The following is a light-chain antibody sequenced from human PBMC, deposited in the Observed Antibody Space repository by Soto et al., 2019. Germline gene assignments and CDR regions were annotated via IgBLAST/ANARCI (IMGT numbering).Light chain of an antibody. V-gene: IGLV2-11*01. CDR1: NSDVGGYNY. J-gene: IGLJ2*01. CDR2: DVS. Sequence: QSALTQPRSVSESPGQSVTISCTGTNSDVGGYNYVSWYQQHPDKAPKVMIYDVSKRPSGVPDRFSGSKSGNTASLTISGLQAEDEADYYCCSYAGSNTLVFGGGTQLTVL. CDR3: CSYAGSNTLV.